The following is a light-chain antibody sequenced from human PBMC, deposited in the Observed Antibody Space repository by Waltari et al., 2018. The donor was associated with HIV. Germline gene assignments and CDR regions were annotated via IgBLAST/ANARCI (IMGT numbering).Light chain of an antibody. CDR2: DNN. Sequence: QSVLTQPPSVSAAPGQRVTISCSGSSSNIGNNYVSWYQHLPGAAPKLLIYDNNNRPSGFPDRFSGSKSGTSATLVITGLQTGDEADYYCGTWDSSLSAVFGGGTKLTVL. V-gene: IGLV1-51*01. J-gene: IGLJ3*02. CDR3: GTWDSSLSAV. CDR1: SSNIGNNY.